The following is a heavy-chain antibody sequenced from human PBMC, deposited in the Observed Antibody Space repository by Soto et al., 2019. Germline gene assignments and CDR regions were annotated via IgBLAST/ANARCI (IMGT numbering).Heavy chain of an antibody. CDR1: GYTLTELS. D-gene: IGHD2-8*01. CDR2: INPNSGGT. V-gene: IGHV1-2*04. J-gene: IGHJ4*02. CDR3: ARDLGYCSNGVCYNTYYFDY. Sequence: ASVKVSCKVSGYTLTELSMHWVRQAPGQGLEWMGWINPNSGGTNYAQKFQGWVTMTRDTSISTAYMELSRLRSDDTAVYYCARDLGYCSNGVCYNTYYFDYWGQGILVTVSS.